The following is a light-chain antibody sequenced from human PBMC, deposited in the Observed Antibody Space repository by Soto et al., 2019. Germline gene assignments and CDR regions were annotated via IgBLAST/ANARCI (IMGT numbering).Light chain of an antibody. J-gene: IGLJ1*01. V-gene: IGLV2-14*01. CDR2: ASS. CDR1: SSDVGGYNY. CDR3: SSYTSGSTLYV. Sequence: QSALTQPASVSGSPGQSITISCTGTSSDVGGYNYASWYQHHPGKAPRLMIYASSNRPSGVSHRFSGSRSGNTASLTISGLQAEDEADYYCSSYTSGSTLYVFGTGTKLTVL.